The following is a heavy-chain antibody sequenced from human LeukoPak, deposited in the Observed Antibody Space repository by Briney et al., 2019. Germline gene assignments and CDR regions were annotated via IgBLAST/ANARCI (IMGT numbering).Heavy chain of an antibody. J-gene: IGHJ4*02. CDR2: ISHSGST. CDR3: VRLGDSTSRLYYFDY. V-gene: IGHV4-59*08. D-gene: IGHD6-6*01. CDR1: GGSISSYY. Sequence: SETLSLTCTVSGGSISSYYWSWIRQPPGKGLEWIGYISHSGSTYYNPSLKSRVTISVDTSKSQFSLKLSSVTAADTAVYYCVRLGDSTSRLYYFDYWGQGTLVTVSS.